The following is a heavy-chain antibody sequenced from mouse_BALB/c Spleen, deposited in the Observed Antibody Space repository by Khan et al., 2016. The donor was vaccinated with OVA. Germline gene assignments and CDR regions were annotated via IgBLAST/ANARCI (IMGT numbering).Heavy chain of an antibody. Sequence: VELVESGPGLVAPSQSLSITCTVSGFSLTSYGVSWVRQPPGKGLEWLGIIWGDGNTNFHSALRSRLSISKDNSKSQDFLKLNSLQTDDTATYYCAKDRGYYAMDYWGQGTSVTVSS. V-gene: IGHV2-3*01. CDR3: AKDRGYYAMDY. CDR2: IWGDGNT. J-gene: IGHJ4*01. CDR1: GFSLTSYG.